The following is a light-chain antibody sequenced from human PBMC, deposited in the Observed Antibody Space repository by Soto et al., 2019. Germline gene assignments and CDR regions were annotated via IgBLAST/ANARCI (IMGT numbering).Light chain of an antibody. CDR3: QQANSFPIT. Sequence: DIQMTQTGSSLAACVGGRGTITCRASQSISSYLNWYQQKPGKAPKLLIYAASSLQSGVPSRFSGRGSGTDFTLTLSTLQPEDCAIYFCQQANSFPITFGQGTRLETK. V-gene: IGKV1-39*01. J-gene: IGKJ5*01. CDR1: QSISSY. CDR2: AAS.